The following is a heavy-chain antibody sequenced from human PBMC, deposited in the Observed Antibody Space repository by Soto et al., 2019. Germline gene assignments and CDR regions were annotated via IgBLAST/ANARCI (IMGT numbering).Heavy chain of an antibody. J-gene: IGHJ6*02. CDR3: ARLGYCSGGSCYSPYYYGMDV. D-gene: IGHD2-15*01. CDR1: GGTFSSYT. Sequence: QVQLVQSGAEVKKPGSSVKVSCKASGGTFSSYTISWVRQAPGQGLEWMGRIIPILGIANYAQKFQGRVTITADKSTSTAYMELSSLRSEDTAVYYGARLGYCSGGSCYSPYYYGMDVWGQGTTVTVSS. CDR2: IIPILGIA. V-gene: IGHV1-69*02.